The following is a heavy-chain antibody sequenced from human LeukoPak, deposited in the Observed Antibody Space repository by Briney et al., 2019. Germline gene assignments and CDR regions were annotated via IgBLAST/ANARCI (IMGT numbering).Heavy chain of an antibody. CDR1: GGSFSGYY. CDR2: INHSGST. V-gene: IGHV4-34*01. Sequence: SETLSLTCAVYGGSFSGYYWTWIRQPPGKGLEWIGEINHSGSTSYNPSLTSRVTISVDTSKNQFSLKLSSVTAADTAVYYCARGPPIAAADPIYYYGMDVWGKGTTVTVSS. J-gene: IGHJ6*04. D-gene: IGHD6-13*01. CDR3: ARGPPIAAADPIYYYGMDV.